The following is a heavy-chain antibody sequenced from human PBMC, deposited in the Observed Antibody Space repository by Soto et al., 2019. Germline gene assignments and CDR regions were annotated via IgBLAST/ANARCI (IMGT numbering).Heavy chain of an antibody. CDR3: ARDRVLRFLEWLYPLDY. Sequence: QVPLVQSGAEVKKPGASVKFSCKASGYTFTSYGISWVRQAPGQGLEWMGWISAYNGNTNYAQKLQGRVTMTTDTSPSTAYMELRGLRSDVTAVYYCARDRVLRFLEWLYPLDYWGQGTLVTVSS. V-gene: IGHV1-18*01. D-gene: IGHD3-3*01. CDR2: ISAYNGNT. CDR1: GYTFTSYG. J-gene: IGHJ4*02.